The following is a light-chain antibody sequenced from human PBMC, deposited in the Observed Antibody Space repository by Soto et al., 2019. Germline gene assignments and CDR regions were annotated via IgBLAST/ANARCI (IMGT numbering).Light chain of an antibody. CDR2: KNN. CDR3: AAWDESLSGPI. CDR1: SANIGSNY. Sequence: QSVLTQPPSASGTPGQRVTIPCSGSSANIGSNYVSWYQQPPGAAPKLLIFKNNQRPSGVPDRFSGSKSGTSASLAISGLRSEDEAEYYCAAWDESLSGPIFRGGTKVTVL. J-gene: IGLJ2*01. V-gene: IGLV1-47*01.